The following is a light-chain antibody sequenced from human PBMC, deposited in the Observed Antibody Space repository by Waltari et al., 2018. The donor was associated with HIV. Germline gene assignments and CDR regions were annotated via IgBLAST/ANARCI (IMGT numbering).Light chain of an antibody. Sequence: QSVLTQPPSASGTPGQRVTISCSGSRSNIGNNDVYWFQHLPGTAPKLLIYRNNQRPSGGPDRFTGSKSGTSASLAISGLRSEDEADYYCDAWDNSLSGRVFGGGTKLTVL. CDR1: RSNIGNND. J-gene: IGLJ3*02. CDR2: RNN. V-gene: IGLV1-47*01. CDR3: DAWDNSLSGRV.